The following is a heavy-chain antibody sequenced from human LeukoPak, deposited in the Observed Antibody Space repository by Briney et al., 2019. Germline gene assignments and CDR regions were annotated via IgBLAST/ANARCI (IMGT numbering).Heavy chain of an antibody. V-gene: IGHV4-59*12. CDR2: IYYSGST. D-gene: IGHD3-9*01. J-gene: IGHJ4*02. CDR3: ARDGRRRTYFFDY. CDR1: GGSISSYY. Sequence: SETLSLTCTVSGGSISSYYWNWIRQPPGKGLEWIGYIYYSGSTNYNPSLKSRVTISVDTSKNQFSLKLSSVTAADTAIYYCARDGRRRTYFFDYWGQGTLVTVSS.